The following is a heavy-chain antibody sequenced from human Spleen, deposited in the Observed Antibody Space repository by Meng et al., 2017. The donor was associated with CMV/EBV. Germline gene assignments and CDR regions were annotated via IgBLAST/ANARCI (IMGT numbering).Heavy chain of an antibody. CDR2: ISYSGTSGST. J-gene: IGHJ6*02. V-gene: IGHV4-61*08. CDR3: ARDREGRYAMDV. D-gene: IGHD6-19*01. Sequence: SETLSLTCTVSGGSISSGDYYWSWIRQSPGEGLEWIAYISYSGTSGSTNYNPSLKGRVAIPADTSKNQFSLRLSSVTAADTALYYCARDREGRYAMDVWGQGTTVTVSS. CDR1: GGSISSGDYY.